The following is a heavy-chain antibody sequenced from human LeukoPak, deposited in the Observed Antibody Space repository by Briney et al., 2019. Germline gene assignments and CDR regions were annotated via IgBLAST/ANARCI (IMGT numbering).Heavy chain of an antibody. J-gene: IGHJ3*02. D-gene: IGHD2-8*01. V-gene: IGHV3-48*03. CDR2: ISSSTSHT. Sequence: GGSLRLSCAASGFTLSTYEMTWVRQAPGKGLEWVSLISSSTSHTFYADSVKGRFTIFRDTAKNSLYLQMNNLRGEDTAVYYCARDVSSSTRAFDIWGQGTMVAVS. CDR1: GFTLSTYE. CDR3: ARDVSSSTRAFDI.